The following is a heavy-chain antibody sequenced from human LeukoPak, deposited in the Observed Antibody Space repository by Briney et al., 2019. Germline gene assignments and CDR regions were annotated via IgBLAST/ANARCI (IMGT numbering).Heavy chain of an antibody. D-gene: IGHD2-2*01. J-gene: IGHJ5*02. V-gene: IGHV5-51*01. CDR1: GYSFISYW. Sequence: GESLKISCKGSGYSFISYWIGWVRQMPGKGLEWMGIIYPGDSDTRYSPSFQGQVTISADKSISTAYLQWSSLKASDTAMYYCARCSSTSCGRGGGWFDPWGQGTLVTVSS. CDR2: IYPGDSDT. CDR3: ARCSSTSCGRGGGWFDP.